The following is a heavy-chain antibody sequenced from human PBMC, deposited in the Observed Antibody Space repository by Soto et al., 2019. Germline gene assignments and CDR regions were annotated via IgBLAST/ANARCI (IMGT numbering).Heavy chain of an antibody. J-gene: IGHJ5*02. CDR3: AREYGGNSGDWFDP. D-gene: IGHD2-21*02. Sequence: PSETLSLTCAVSGGSISSGGYSWRWIRQPPGKGLEWIGYIYHSGSTYYNPSLKSRVTISVDRSKNQFSLKLSSVTAADTAVYYCAREYGGNSGDWFDPWGQGTLVTVS. CDR1: GGSISSGGYS. CDR2: IYHSGST. V-gene: IGHV4-30-2*01.